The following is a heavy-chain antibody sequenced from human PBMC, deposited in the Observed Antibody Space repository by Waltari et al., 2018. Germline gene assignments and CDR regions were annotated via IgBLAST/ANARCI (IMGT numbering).Heavy chain of an antibody. CDR3: AKGGPYDFWSGYYSR. V-gene: IGHV4-34*01. CDR2: INHSGST. J-gene: IGHJ4*02. Sequence: QVQLQQWGAGLLKPSETLSLTCAVYGGSFSGYYWSWIRQPPGKGLEWIGEINHSGSTNYNPSRKSRVTISVDTSKNQFSLKLSSVTAADTAVYYCAKGGPYDFWSGYYSRWGQGTLVTVSS. D-gene: IGHD3-3*01. CDR1: GGSFSGYY.